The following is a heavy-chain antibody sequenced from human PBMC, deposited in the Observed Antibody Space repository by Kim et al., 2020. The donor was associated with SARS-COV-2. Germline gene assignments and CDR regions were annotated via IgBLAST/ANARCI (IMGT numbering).Heavy chain of an antibody. CDR2: N. D-gene: IGHD6-13*01. J-gene: IGHJ4*02. CDR3: ARDRNWYMDY. V-gene: IGHV6-1*01. Sequence: NDYAVSVKSRITINPETTRNQFSLQLNAVTPEDTAVYFCARDRNWYMDYWGQGTLVTVSA.